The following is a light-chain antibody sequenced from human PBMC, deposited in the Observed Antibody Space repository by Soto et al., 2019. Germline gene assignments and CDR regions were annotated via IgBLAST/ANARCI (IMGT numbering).Light chain of an antibody. CDR3: CSYAGSYTFVV. Sequence: QSVLTQPRSVSGSPGQSVTISCTGTNSDVGGYNYVSWYQQHPGKAPKLMIYDVSMRPSGVPDRFFASKSGNTASLTISGLQAEDEAEYYCCSYAGSYTFVVFGGGTKLTVL. CDR2: DVS. CDR1: NSDVGGYNY. J-gene: IGLJ2*01. V-gene: IGLV2-11*01.